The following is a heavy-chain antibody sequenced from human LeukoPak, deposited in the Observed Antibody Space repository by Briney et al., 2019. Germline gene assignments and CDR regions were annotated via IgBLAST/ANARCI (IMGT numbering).Heavy chain of an antibody. CDR3: ARLGIAAAGSYYFDY. CDR2: IYTSGST. D-gene: IGHD6-13*01. J-gene: IGHJ4*02. CDR1: GGSISSYY. V-gene: IGHV4-4*09. Sequence: SETLSLTCTVSGGSISSYYWSWIRQPPGKGLEWIGYIYTSGSTNYNPSLKSRVTISVDTSKNQFSLKLSSVTAADTAVSYCARLGIAAAGSYYFDYWGQGTLVTASS.